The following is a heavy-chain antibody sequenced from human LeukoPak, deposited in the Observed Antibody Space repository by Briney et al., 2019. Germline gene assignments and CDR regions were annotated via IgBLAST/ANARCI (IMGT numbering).Heavy chain of an antibody. D-gene: IGHD5-12*01. CDR3: ARDAGYDSGWTRFDF. CDR2: IYSGGTT. V-gene: IGHV3-53*01. Sequence: GGSLRLSCVVSGFNIDTAYTTWVRQAPGKGLEWVSLIYSGGTTYYADSVRGRFTISRDLSTNTIYLQMDTLRADDTAVYYCARDAGYDSGWTRFDFWGRGTLVTVSS. J-gene: IGHJ4*02. CDR1: GFNIDTAY.